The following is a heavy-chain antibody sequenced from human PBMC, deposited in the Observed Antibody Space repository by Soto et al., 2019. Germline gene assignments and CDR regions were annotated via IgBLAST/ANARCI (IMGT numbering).Heavy chain of an antibody. Sequence: PSETLSLTCAVSGGSISSSNWWSWVRQPPGKGLEWIGEIYHSGSTNYNPSLKSRVTISVDKSKNQFSLKLSSVTAADTAVYYCAREDCSSTSCYGGNWFDPWGQGILVTVS. D-gene: IGHD2-2*01. V-gene: IGHV4-4*02. CDR2: IYHSGST. J-gene: IGHJ5*02. CDR1: GGSISSSNW. CDR3: AREDCSSTSCYGGNWFDP.